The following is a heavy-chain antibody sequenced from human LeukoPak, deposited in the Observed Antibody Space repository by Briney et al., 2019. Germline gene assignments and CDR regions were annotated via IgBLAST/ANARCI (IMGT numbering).Heavy chain of an antibody. V-gene: IGHV3-23*01. J-gene: IGHJ4*02. Sequence: PGGSLRLSCAASGITFSSFAMTWVRQAPGKGLEWVSAISGSGDNTYYADSVKGRFTISRDNAKNSLYLQMNSLRAEDTAVYYCARGGTAEYWGQGTLVTVSS. CDR1: GITFSSFA. CDR3: ARGGTAEY. CDR2: ISGSGDNT. D-gene: IGHD5-12*01.